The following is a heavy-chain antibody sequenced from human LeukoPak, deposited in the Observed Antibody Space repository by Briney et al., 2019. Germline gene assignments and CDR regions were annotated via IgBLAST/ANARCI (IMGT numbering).Heavy chain of an antibody. D-gene: IGHD6-19*01. CDR2: MYSSGST. J-gene: IGHJ6*02. Sequence: SETLSLTCTVSGGSISGYYWSWVRQTARKGLEWIGRMYSSGSTNYSPSLRSRVTMSVDTSKNQFSLKLNSVTAADAAVYYCARGLVYSSGFYYGMDVWGQGTTVTVSS. CDR3: ARGLVYSSGFYYGMDV. CDR1: GGSISGYY. V-gene: IGHV4-4*07.